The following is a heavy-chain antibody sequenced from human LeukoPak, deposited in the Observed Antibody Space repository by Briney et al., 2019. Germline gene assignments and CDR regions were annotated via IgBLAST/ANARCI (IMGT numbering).Heavy chain of an antibody. CDR3: ARDAQWLVPEGYFYYMDV. CDR2: ISSRSTNI. D-gene: IGHD6-19*01. J-gene: IGHJ6*03. Sequence: GGSLRLSCAGSGFTFSRYSMNWFRQAPGKGLERVSSISSRSTNIFYADSVKGRFTISRDNAKNSLYLQMNSLGAEDTAVYHCARDAQWLVPEGYFYYMDVWGKGTTVTVSS. V-gene: IGHV3-21*01. CDR1: GFTFSRYS.